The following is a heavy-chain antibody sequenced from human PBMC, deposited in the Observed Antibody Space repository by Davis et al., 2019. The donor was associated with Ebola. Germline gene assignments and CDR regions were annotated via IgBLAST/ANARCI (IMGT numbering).Heavy chain of an antibody. D-gene: IGHD3/OR15-3a*01. Sequence: ASVKVSCKASGYTFTSYQMNWVRHAPGQGLEWMGIINPSAGGTHYAQKFQGRVTMTRDTSTSKVYMELSSLRSEDTAIYYCATVPRWTGPGHYYFDFWGQGTVVTVSS. CDR1: GYTFTSYQ. J-gene: IGHJ4*02. CDR3: ATVPRWTGPGHYYFDF. CDR2: INPSAGGT. V-gene: IGHV1-46*01.